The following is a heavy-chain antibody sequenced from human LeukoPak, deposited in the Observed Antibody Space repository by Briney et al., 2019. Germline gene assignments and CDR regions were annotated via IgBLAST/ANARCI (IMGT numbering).Heavy chain of an antibody. CDR1: GGSICSYY. V-gene: IGHV4-59*01. CDR3: ARGVYIAAAQYGY. Sequence: PSETLSLTCTVSGGSICSYYWSWIRQPPGKGLEWIGYIYYSGTTNYNPSLKSRVTISVDMSKNQFSLKLSSVTAADTAVYYCARGVYIAAAQYGYWGQGTLVTVSS. CDR2: IYYSGTT. J-gene: IGHJ4*02. D-gene: IGHD6-13*01.